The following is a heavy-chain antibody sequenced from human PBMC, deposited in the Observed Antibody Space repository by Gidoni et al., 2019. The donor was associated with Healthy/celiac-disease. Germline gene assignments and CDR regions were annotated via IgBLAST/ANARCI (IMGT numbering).Heavy chain of an antibody. CDR1: GGSISSYY. J-gene: IGHJ4*02. V-gene: IGHV4-59*01. Sequence: QVQLQESGPGLVQPSETLSLTCTVSGGSISSYYWSWIRQPPGKGMEWIGYIYYSGSTNYNPSLKSRVTISVDTSKNQFSLKLSSVTAADTAVYYCARGVIAAAGYYFDYWGQGTLVTVSS. CDR3: ARGVIAAAGYYFDY. D-gene: IGHD6-13*01. CDR2: IYYSGST.